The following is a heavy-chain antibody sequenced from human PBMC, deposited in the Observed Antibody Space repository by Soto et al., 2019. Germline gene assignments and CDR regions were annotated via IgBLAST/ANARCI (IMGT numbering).Heavy chain of an antibody. CDR2: ISYDGNNK. CDR1: GFTFSNYA. J-gene: IGHJ4*02. V-gene: IGHV3-30-3*01. Sequence: QVQLVESGGGVVQPGRSLRLSCAASGFTFSNYAMHWVRQAPGKGLEWVAVISYDGNNKYYTDSVKGRFTISRDNSKNTLYLQMDSLRAADTAVYHCARGALTTSGNVGYFDNWGQGALVTVPS. D-gene: IGHD1-1*01. CDR3: ARGALTTSGNVGYFDN.